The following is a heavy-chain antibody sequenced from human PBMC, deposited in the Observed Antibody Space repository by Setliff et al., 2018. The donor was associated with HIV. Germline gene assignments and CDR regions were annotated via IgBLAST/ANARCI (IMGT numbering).Heavy chain of an antibody. CDR3: ARGHCSGTNCYGVDYYGMDV. V-gene: IGHV4-34*01. Sequence: SETLSLTCAVYGGSLSGHYWTWIRQPPGEGLEWIGEINHSGKTNYNPSLKSRVTISLDTSKNQFSVKLTSVTAADTAVYYCARGHCSGTNCYGVDYYGMDVWGQGTTVTVSS. CDR2: INHSGKT. D-gene: IGHD2-2*01. CDR1: GGSLSGHY. J-gene: IGHJ6*02.